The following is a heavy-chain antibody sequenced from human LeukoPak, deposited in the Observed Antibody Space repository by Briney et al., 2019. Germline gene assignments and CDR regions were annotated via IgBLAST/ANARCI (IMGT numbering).Heavy chain of an antibody. CDR2: MNPNSGNT. CDR1: GYTFISYD. V-gene: IGHV1-8*01. J-gene: IGHJ3*02. D-gene: IGHD3-9*01. CDR3: ARRVLRYFDWLLPTVDAFDI. Sequence: ASVKVSCKASGYTFISYDINWVRQATGQGLEWMGWMNPNSGNTGYAQKFQDRVTMTRDTSISTAYMELSRLRSDDAAVYYCARRVLRYFDWLLPTVDAFDIWGQGTMVTVSS.